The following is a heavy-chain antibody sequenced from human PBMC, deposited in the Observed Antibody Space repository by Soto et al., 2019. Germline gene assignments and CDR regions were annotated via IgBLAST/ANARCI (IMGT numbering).Heavy chain of an antibody. Sequence: PGGSLRLSCAASGFIFSNYVMSWVRQAPGKGLEWVSCISDYGGSSDYADSVKGRFTISRDNAKNTLYLQMNSLRAEDTALYHCARDGVPAASFDYWGQGTLVTVSS. CDR3: ARDGVPAASFDY. V-gene: IGHV3-23*01. J-gene: IGHJ4*02. CDR2: ISDYGGSS. D-gene: IGHD2-2*01. CDR1: GFIFSNYV.